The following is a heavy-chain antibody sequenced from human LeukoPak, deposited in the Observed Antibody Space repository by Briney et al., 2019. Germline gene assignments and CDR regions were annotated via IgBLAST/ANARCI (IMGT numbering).Heavy chain of an antibody. V-gene: IGHV3-23*01. CDR3: AKPDTYDILTGCYGMDV. J-gene: IGHJ6*02. CDR1: GFTFSSYA. Sequence: PSGGSLRLSCAASGFTFSSYAMSWVRQAPGKGLQCVSAISGSGGSTYYADSVKGRLTISRDNSKNPLYLQMNSLRAEGTAVYYCAKPDTYDILTGCYGMDVWGQWTTVTVSS. CDR2: ISGSGGST. D-gene: IGHD3-9*01.